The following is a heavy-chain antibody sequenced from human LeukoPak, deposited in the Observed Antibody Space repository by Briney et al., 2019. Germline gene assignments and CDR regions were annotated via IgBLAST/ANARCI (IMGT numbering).Heavy chain of an antibody. J-gene: IGHJ4*02. D-gene: IGHD6-19*01. CDR2: INHSGST. Sequence: PSETLSLTCAVYGGSFSGYYWSWIRQPPGKGLEWIGEINHSGSTNYNPSLKSRVTISVDTSKNQFSLKLSSVTAADTAVYYCARASSGWYSLFDSWGQGTLVTVSS. CDR1: GGSFSGYY. CDR3: ARASSGWYSLFDS. V-gene: IGHV4-34*01.